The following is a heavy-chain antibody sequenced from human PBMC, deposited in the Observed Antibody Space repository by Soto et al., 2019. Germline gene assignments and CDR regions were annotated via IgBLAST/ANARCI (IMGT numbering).Heavy chain of an antibody. J-gene: IGHJ5*02. D-gene: IGHD6-13*01. Sequence: GGSLRLSCAVSGFTFDDYAMHWARQAPGKGLEWVSGISCDGGSIGYADSVKGRFTISRDNASNSLYLQMDSLRAEDTALYYCAKDSTISAAGWFDPWGQGTLVTVSS. CDR1: GFTFDDYA. V-gene: IGHV3-9*01. CDR3: AKDSTISAAGWFDP. CDR2: ISCDGGSI.